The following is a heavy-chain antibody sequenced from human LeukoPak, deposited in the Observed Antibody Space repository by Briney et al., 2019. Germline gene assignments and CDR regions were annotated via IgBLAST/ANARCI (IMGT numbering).Heavy chain of an antibody. J-gene: IGHJ3*02. CDR3: ARGQYCSGGSCYSYAFDI. CDR2: IYYSGDT. V-gene: IGHV4-31*03. CDR1: GGSISSGDYY. D-gene: IGHD2-15*01. Sequence: ASETLSLTCTVSGGSISSGDYYWSWTRQHPGKGLEWIGYIYYSGDTYYNPSLRSRVSISLDTSKNQFSLKLSSVTAADTAMYYCARGQYCSGGSCYSYAFDIWGQGTMVTVSS.